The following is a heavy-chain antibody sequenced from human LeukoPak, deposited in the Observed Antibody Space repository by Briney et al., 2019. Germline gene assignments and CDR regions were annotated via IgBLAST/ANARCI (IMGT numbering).Heavy chain of an antibody. J-gene: IGHJ4*02. CDR3: AKDGYYGSGTYPDY. V-gene: IGHV3-30*18. D-gene: IGHD3-10*01. CDR2: ISYDGTNK. Sequence: GTSLRLSCAASGFTFSSYGMNWVRQAPGKGLEWVAVISYDGTNKFYVDSLRGRFTISRDNSKNTLYLQMNSLRAEDTAVYYCAKDGYYGSGTYPDYWGQGTLVAVSS. CDR1: GFTFSSYG.